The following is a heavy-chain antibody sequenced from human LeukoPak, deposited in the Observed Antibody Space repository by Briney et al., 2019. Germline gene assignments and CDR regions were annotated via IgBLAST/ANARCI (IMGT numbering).Heavy chain of an antibody. D-gene: IGHD3-22*01. CDR3: ARAYYYDSSGYYSHFDY. J-gene: IGHJ4*02. Sequence: ASVKVSCKASGYTFTSYDINWVRQATGQGLEWMGWVNPNSGNTGYAQKFQGRVTMTRDTSISTAYMELSRLRSDDTAVYYCARAYYYDSSGYYSHFDYWGQGTLVTVSS. CDR1: GYTFTSYD. CDR2: VNPNSGNT. V-gene: IGHV1-8*01.